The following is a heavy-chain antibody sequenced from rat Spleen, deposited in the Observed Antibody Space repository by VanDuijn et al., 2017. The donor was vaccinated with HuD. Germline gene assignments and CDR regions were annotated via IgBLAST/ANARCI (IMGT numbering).Heavy chain of an antibody. CDR3: ARYNSGFDY. Sequence: EVQLQESGPGLVKPSQSLSLTCSVTGYSITNNYWAWIRKFPGNKMEWMGYISYSGTTSYNPSLRSRISITRDTSKPQFFLQLNSVTTEDTATYHCARYNSGFDYWGQGVMVTVSS. CDR2: ISYSGTT. CDR1: GYSITNNY. D-gene: IGHD4-3*01. V-gene: IGHV3-1*01. J-gene: IGHJ2*01.